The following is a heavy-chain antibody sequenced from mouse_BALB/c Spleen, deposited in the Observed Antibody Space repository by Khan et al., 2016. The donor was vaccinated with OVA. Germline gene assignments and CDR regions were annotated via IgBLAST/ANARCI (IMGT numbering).Heavy chain of an antibody. CDR3: ARGGYSSFAY. V-gene: IGHV1-5*01. Sequence: EDGTVLARPGASVKMSCKASGYSFTSYLIHWVKQRPGQGLEWIGDIYPGNSDTTYNQKFKDKAKLTAGTSANTAYMELSSLTNEDSAVYYCARGGYSSFAYWGQGTLVTVSA. D-gene: IGHD1-3*01. CDR2: IYPGNSDT. CDR1: GYSFTSYL. J-gene: IGHJ3*01.